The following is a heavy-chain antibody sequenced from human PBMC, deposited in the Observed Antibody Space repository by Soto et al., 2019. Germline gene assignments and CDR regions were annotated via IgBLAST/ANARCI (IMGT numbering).Heavy chain of an antibody. J-gene: IGHJ6*03. V-gene: IGHV4-59*01. Sequence: SETLSLTCTVSGGSISSYYWSWIRQPPGKGLEWIGYIYYSGSTNYNPSLKSRVTISVDTSKNQFSLKLSSVTAADTAVYYCARSDYSNYGGEYYYYYYMDVWGKGTTVTVSS. CDR1: GGSISSYY. CDR2: IYYSGST. D-gene: IGHD4-4*01. CDR3: ARSDYSNYGGEYYYYYYMDV.